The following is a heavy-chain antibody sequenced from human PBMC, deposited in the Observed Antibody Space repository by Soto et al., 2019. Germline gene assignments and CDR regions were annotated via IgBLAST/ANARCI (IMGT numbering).Heavy chain of an antibody. V-gene: IGHV3-7*01. CDR1: GFTFSRYW. J-gene: IGHJ6*03. CDR3: ARVEEYSSLNQYYYYMDV. CDR2: IRQDGSQK. D-gene: IGHD6-6*01. Sequence: GGSLRLSCAASGFTFSRYWMCWVRQAPGKGLEWVANIRQDGSQKYSVDSVKGRFTISRDNAKNSLYLQMNSLRAEDTAVYYCARVEEYSSLNQYYYYMDVWGKGTTVTVSS.